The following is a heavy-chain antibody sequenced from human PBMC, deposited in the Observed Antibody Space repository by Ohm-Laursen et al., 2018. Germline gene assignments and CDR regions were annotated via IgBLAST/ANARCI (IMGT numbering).Heavy chain of an antibody. J-gene: IGHJ3*02. D-gene: IGHD3-22*01. CDR3: AKESQYYYDPDAFDI. V-gene: IGHV3-33*06. Sequence: SLRLSCAASGFTFSNYGMHWVRQAPGKGLEWVAVIWYDGSKKYYADSVKGRFTISRDNSKNTLYLQMNSLRAEDTAVYYCAKESQYYYDPDAFDIWGQGTMVTVSS. CDR2: IWYDGSKK. CDR1: GFTFSNYG.